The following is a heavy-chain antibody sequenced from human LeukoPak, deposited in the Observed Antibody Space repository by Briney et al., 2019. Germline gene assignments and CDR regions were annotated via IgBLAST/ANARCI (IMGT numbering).Heavy chain of an antibody. J-gene: IGHJ4*02. CDR3: ARLNGDFWSGYQIDS. V-gene: IGHV5-51*01. CDR2: VYPGDSDT. Sequence: GESLKISCKGSGYCFSDYWIGWVRQMPGKGLEWMGIVYPGDSDTRYSPSFHGQVTTSADKSITTAYLQWRSLKASDTAIYYCARLNGDFWSGYQIDSWGQGTLVTVSS. CDR1: GYCFSDYW. D-gene: IGHD3-3*01.